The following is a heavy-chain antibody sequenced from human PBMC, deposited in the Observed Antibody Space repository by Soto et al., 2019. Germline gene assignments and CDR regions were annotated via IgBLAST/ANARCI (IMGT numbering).Heavy chain of an antibody. D-gene: IGHD1-26*01. V-gene: IGHV3-7*05. CDR2: IKEDGSEK. CDR1: GFTFSNYW. Sequence: EVELVESGGDLVQPGGSLRLSCAASGFTFSNYWMSWVRQAPGKGLEWVANIKEDGSEKYYGDSVKGRFTISRDNAKNSLYLQMNSLRAEDTAVYFCARDKESGSYRGSTFEYWGQGTRGTVSS. J-gene: IGHJ4*02. CDR3: ARDKESGSYRGSTFEY.